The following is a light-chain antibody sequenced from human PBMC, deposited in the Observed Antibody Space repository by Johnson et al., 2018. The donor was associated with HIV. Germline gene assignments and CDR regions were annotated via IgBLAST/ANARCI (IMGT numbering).Light chain of an antibody. CDR1: SSNIGNNY. Sequence: LTQPPSVSAAPGQKVTISCSGSSSNIGNNYVSWYQQLPGTAPKLLIHENKKRPSGIPDRFSGSKSGTSATLGITGLQTGDEADYYCGTWDSSLSGGVFGTGTKVTVL. CDR3: GTWDSSLSGGV. J-gene: IGLJ1*01. CDR2: ENK. V-gene: IGLV1-51*02.